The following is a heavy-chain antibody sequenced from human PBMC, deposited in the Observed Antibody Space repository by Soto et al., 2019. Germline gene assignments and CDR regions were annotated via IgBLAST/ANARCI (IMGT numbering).Heavy chain of an antibody. CDR3: ARSLLWNPYYYYYYGMDV. Sequence: EVQLVESGGGLVQPGGSLRLSCAASGFTFSSYSMNWVRQAPGKGLEWVSYISSSSSTIYYADSVKGRFTISRDNAKNSLYLQMNSLRDEDTAVYYCARSLLWNPYYYYYYGMDVWGQGTTVTVSS. CDR1: GFTFSSYS. CDR2: ISSSSSTI. D-gene: IGHD3-10*01. V-gene: IGHV3-48*02. J-gene: IGHJ6*02.